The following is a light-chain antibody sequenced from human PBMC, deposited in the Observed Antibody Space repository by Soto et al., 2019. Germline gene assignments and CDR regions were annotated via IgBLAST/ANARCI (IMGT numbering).Light chain of an antibody. CDR2: QVN. J-gene: IGLJ1*01. Sequence: QSVLTQPASVSGSPGQSVTISCTGPRSDIGDSNFISWYQHSPGKAPRLLIYQVNNRPSGVSGRFSGSKAGNTASLTISGLLDDDEADYFCASLRSGTILVFGSGTKSPS. CDR1: RSDIGDSNF. V-gene: IGLV2-14*01. CDR3: ASLRSGTILV.